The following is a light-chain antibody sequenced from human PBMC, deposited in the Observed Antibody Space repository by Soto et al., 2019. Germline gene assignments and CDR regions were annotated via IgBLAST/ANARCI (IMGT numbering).Light chain of an antibody. CDR3: QFYGSSPPIT. J-gene: IGKJ5*01. CDR1: QSISTY. CDR2: DAF. V-gene: IGKV3-20*01. Sequence: EIVLTQSPATLSLSPGERAALSCRASQSISTYLAWYQQKPGQAPRLFIYDAFTRATGISDRFSGSGSETDFTLTISRLEPEDFGMYYCQFYGSSPPITFGQGTRLEL.